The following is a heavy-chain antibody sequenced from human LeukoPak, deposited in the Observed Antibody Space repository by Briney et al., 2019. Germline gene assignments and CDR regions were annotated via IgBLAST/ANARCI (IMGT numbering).Heavy chain of an antibody. Sequence: PGGSLRLSCAASGFTFSSYGMHWVRQAPGKGLEWVAFIRYDGSNKYYADSVKGRFTISRDNSKNTLYLQMNGLRAEDTAVYYCAKAAIAAAFYYFDYWGQGTLVTVSS. CDR1: GFTFSSYG. CDR2: IRYDGSNK. V-gene: IGHV3-30*02. D-gene: IGHD6-13*01. J-gene: IGHJ4*02. CDR3: AKAAIAAAFYYFDY.